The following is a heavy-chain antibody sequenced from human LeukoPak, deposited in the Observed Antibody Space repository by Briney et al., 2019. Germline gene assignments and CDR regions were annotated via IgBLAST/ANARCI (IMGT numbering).Heavy chain of an antibody. CDR2: ISYDGSNK. Sequence: PGGSLRLSCAASGFTFSSYAMSWVRQAPGKGLEWVAVISYDGSNKYYADSVKGRFTISRDNSKNTLYLQMNSLRAEDTAVYYCVSPTGRYYDFWSGYFNWGQGTLVTVSS. CDR1: GFTFSSYA. CDR3: VSPTGRYYDFWSGYFN. D-gene: IGHD3-3*01. J-gene: IGHJ4*02. V-gene: IGHV3-30*03.